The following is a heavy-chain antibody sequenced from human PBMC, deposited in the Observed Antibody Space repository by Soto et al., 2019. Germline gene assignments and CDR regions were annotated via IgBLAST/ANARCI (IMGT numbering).Heavy chain of an antibody. CDR1: GFSLSTSGVG. Sequence: SGPTLVNPTQTLTLTCTFSGFSLSTSGVGVGWIRQPPGKALEWLALIYWDDDKRYSPSLKSRLTITKDTSKNQVVLTMTNMDPLDTATYYCAHLPWKQLWPRAPVVNWGQGTPVTVSS. CDR3: AHLPWKQLWPRAPVVN. V-gene: IGHV2-5*02. D-gene: IGHD5-18*01. J-gene: IGHJ4*02. CDR2: IYWDDDK.